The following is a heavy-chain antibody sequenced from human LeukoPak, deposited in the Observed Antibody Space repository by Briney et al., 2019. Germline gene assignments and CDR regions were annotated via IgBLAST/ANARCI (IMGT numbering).Heavy chain of an antibody. CDR1: GGSISSYY. Sequence: SETLSLTCIVSGGSISSYYWSWIRQPAGKGLEWIGRIYPSGSTNYNPSLKSRVSMSVDTSKNQFSLKLSSVTAADTAVYYCAREFSCSGGSCYRQFDYWGQGTLVTVSS. D-gene: IGHD2-15*01. V-gene: IGHV4-4*07. J-gene: IGHJ4*02. CDR2: IYPSGST. CDR3: AREFSCSGGSCYRQFDY.